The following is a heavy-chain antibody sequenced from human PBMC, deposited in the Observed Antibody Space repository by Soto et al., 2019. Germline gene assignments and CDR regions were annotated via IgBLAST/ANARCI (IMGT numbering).Heavy chain of an antibody. D-gene: IGHD3-9*01. V-gene: IGHV1-3*01. CDR3: ASYDADILTGDYYYYGMDV. J-gene: IGHJ6*02. CDR1: GYTFTSYG. Sequence: ASVKVSCKASGYTFTSYGINWVRQAPGQRLEWMGWINAGNGNTKYSQKFQGRVTITRDTSASTAYMELSSLRSEDTAVYYCASYDADILTGDYYYYGMDVWGQGTTVTVSS. CDR2: INAGNGNT.